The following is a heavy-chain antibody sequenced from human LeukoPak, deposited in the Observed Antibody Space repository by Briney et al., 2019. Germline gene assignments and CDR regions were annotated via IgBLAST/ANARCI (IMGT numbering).Heavy chain of an antibody. D-gene: IGHD6-6*01. CDR3: AREGSSSVDY. CDR1: GYTFTSYG. V-gene: IGHV1-2*02. CDR2: INPNSGGT. Sequence: ASVKVSCKAYGYTFTSYGISWVRQAPGQGLEWMGWINPNSGGTNYAQKFQGRVTMTRDTSISTAYMELSRLRSDDTAVYYCAREGSSSVDYWGQGTLVTVSS. J-gene: IGHJ4*02.